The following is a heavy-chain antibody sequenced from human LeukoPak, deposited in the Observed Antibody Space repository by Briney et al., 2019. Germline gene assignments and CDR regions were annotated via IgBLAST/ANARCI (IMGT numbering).Heavy chain of an antibody. J-gene: IGHJ6*04. Sequence: GGSLRLSCAASGFTFTTYEMYWVRQAPGKGLEWVALISYDGSNEYYADSLKGRFTISRDNSKNTLYLQMNSLRAEDTAVYYCAELGITMIGGVWGKGTTVTVSS. D-gene: IGHD3-10*02. V-gene: IGHV3-30*04. CDR1: GFTFTTYE. CDR2: ISYDGSNE. CDR3: AELGITMIGGV.